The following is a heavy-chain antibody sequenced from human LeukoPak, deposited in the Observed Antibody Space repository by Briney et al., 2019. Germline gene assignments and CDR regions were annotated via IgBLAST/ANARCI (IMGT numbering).Heavy chain of an antibody. V-gene: IGHV4-59*01. J-gene: IGHJ3*02. CDR3: ARVIEYYDILTGYYNAPGAFDI. D-gene: IGHD3-9*01. CDR2: IYYSGST. Sequence: ASETQSLTCTVSGGSISSYYWSWIRQPPGKGLEWIGYIYYSGSTNYNPSLKSRVTISVDTSKNQFSLKLSSVTAADTAVYYCARVIEYYDILTGYYNAPGAFDIWGQGTMVTVSS. CDR1: GGSISSYY.